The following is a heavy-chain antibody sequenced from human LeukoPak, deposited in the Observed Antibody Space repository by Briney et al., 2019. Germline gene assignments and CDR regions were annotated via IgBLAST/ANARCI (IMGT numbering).Heavy chain of an antibody. J-gene: IGHJ4*02. D-gene: IGHD6-19*01. CDR2: IWYDGSNK. CDR3: ARDTSSGWSLDY. V-gene: IGHV3-33*01. CDR1: GFTFSSYG. Sequence: GGSLRLSCAASGFTFSSYGMPWVRQAPGKGLEWVAVIWYDGSNKYYADSVKGRFTISRDNSKNTLYLQMNSLRAEDTAVYYCARDTSSGWSLDYWGQGTLVTVSS.